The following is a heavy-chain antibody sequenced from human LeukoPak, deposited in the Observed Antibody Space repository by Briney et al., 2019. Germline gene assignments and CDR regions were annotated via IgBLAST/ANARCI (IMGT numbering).Heavy chain of an antibody. CDR3: ARDLVTVTKGFDM. D-gene: IGHD4-17*01. CDR2: IYSSGDT. V-gene: IGHV4-31*03. J-gene: IGHJ3*02. CDR1: GGSITSGTYY. Sequence: PSETLSLTCTVSGGSITSGTYYLTWIRHHPGKGLEWIGYIYSSGDTQYNPSLRSRVTMSMDTSKSQFSLKLSSVTAADTAVYYCARDLVTVTKGFDMWGQGTMVSVSS.